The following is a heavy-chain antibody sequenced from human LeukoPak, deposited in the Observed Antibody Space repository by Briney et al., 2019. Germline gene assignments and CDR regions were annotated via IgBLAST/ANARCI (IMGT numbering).Heavy chain of an antibody. CDR2: MNPNSGNT. D-gene: IGHD2-15*01. J-gene: IGHJ5*02. V-gene: IGHV1-8*01. CDR3: ARGPLEYCSGGSCYPSGNWFDP. CDR1: GYTFTSYD. Sequence: ASVKVSCKAAGYTFTSYDINWVRQATGQGLEWMGWMNPNSGNTGYAQKFQGRVTMTRNTSISTAYMELSSLRSEDTAVYYCARGPLEYCSGGSCYPSGNWFDPWGQGTLVTVSS.